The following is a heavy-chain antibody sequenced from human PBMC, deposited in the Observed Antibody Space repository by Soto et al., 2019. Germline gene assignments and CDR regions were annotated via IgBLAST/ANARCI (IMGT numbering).Heavy chain of an antibody. D-gene: IGHD3-9*01. CDR1: GGSISSGGYY. CDR2: IYYSGST. J-gene: IGHJ3*02. Sequence: PSETLSLTCTVSGGSISSGGYYWSWIRQHPGKGLEWIGYIYYSGSTYYNPSLKSRVTISVDTSKNQFSLKLSSVTAADTAVYYCARDGDFDWLLWKAFDIWGQGTMVTVSS. V-gene: IGHV4-31*03. CDR3: ARDGDFDWLLWKAFDI.